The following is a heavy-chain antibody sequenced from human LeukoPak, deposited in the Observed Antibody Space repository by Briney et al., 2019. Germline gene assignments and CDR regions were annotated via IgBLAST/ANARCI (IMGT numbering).Heavy chain of an antibody. V-gene: IGHV4-39*07. CDR1: GGSISSSSYY. D-gene: IGHD6-13*01. CDR3: AREQAGSSSSFDY. Sequence: SETLSLTCTVSGGSISSSSYYWGWIRQPPGKGLEWIGSIYYGGSTYYNPSLKSRVTISVDTSKNQFSLKVSSVTAADTAVYYCAREQAGSSSSFDYWGQGTLVTVSS. J-gene: IGHJ4*02. CDR2: IYYGGST.